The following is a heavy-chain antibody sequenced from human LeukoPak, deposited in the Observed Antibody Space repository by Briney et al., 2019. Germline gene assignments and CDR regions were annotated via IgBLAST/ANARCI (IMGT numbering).Heavy chain of an antibody. J-gene: IGHJ4*02. Sequence: PGGSLRLSCAASGFTFSTFAMHSVRQAPAKGLERVAVILDDGSNKYYADSVKGRFTISRDNSKNTLYLQMNSLRAEDTAVYYCARVFRLLLWFGELAYWGQGTLVTVSS. CDR2: ILDDGSNK. CDR1: GFTFSTFA. D-gene: IGHD3-10*01. CDR3: ARVFRLLLWFGELAY. V-gene: IGHV3-30*04.